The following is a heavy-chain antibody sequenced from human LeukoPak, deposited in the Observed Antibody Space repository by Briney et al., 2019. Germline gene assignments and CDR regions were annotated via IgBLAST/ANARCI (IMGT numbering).Heavy chain of an antibody. V-gene: IGHV1-2*02. CDR1: GYTFTGYY. Sequence: ASVKVSCKASGYTFTGYYMYWVRQPPGQGLEWMGWINPNSGDTNYAQKFQGRVTMTRDTSISTVYMELSRLRSDDTAVYYCARRADRATTVTSFWFFDLWGRGSLVTVSS. CDR3: ARRADRATTVTSFWFFDL. CDR2: INPNSGDT. J-gene: IGHJ2*01. D-gene: IGHD4-17*01.